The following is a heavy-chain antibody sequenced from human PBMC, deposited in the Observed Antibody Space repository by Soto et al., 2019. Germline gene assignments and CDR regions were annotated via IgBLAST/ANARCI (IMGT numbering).Heavy chain of an antibody. J-gene: IGHJ5*02. D-gene: IGHD3-22*01. CDR3: ASADYYDSSGYYP. Sequence: PSETLSLTCTVSGGSISSGDYYWSWIRQPPGKGLEWIGYIYYSGSTYYNPSLKSRVTISVDTSKNQFSLKLSSVTAADTAVYYCASADYYDSSGYYPWGQGTLVTVSS. V-gene: IGHV4-30-4*01. CDR2: IYYSGST. CDR1: GGSISSGDYY.